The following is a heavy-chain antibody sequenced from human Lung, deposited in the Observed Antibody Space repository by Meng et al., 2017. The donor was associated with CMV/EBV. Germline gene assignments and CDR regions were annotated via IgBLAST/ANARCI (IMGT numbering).Heavy chain of an antibody. CDR1: GFSFTEYG. J-gene: IGHJ4*02. CDR3: AKDDPVVAK. CDR2: IRMDESDK. V-gene: IGHV3-30*02. D-gene: IGHD4-23*01. Sequence: GGSLRLSCAASGFSFTEYGMHWVRQTPDKGLEWVAFIRMDESDKFYGDSVKGRFTTSRDRSRKSLYLQMNSLRTDDTAVYYCAKDDPVVAKWGQGTLVTVSS.